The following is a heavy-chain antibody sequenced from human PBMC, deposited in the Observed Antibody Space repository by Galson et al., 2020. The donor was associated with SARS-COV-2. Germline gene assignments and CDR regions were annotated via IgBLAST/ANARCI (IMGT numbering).Heavy chain of an antibody. J-gene: IGHJ3*02. CDR2: TYYRSQWST. V-gene: IGHV6-1*01. Sequence: SQTLSLTCAISGDSVSSNSAAWNWIRQSPSRGLEWLGRTYYRSQWSTDYAVSVKSRITINPDTSKNQFSLQLNSVTPEDTAIYYCAGRVAGTGSLHIWGQGTMVIVSS. CDR3: AGRVAGTGSLHI. D-gene: IGHD3-9*01. CDR1: GDSVSSNSAA.